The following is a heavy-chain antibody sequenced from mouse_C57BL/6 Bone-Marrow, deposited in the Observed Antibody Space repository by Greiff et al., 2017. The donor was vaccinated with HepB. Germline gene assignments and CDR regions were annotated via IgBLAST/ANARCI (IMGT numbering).Heavy chain of an antibody. CDR1: GFSLTSYA. CDR2: IWTGGGT. Sequence: VKLKESGPGLVAPSQSLSITCTVSGFSLTSYAISWVRQPPGKGLEWLGVIWTGGGTNYNSALKSRLSISKDNSKSQVFLKMNSLQTDDTARYYCARTQYYAGLYYFDYWGQGTTLTVSS. D-gene: IGHD1-1*01. CDR3: ARTQYYAGLYYFDY. J-gene: IGHJ2*01. V-gene: IGHV2-9-1*01.